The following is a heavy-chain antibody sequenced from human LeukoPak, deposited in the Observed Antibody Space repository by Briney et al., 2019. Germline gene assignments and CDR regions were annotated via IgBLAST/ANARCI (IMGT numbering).Heavy chain of an antibody. CDR2: IIPIFGTA. J-gene: IGHJ5*02. V-gene: IGHV1-69*05. CDR3: ARDHRQRGTLNWFDP. D-gene: IGHD6-25*01. CDR1: GGTFSSYA. Sequence: ASVKVSCKASGGTFSSYAISWVRQAPGQGLEWMGGIIPIFGTANYAQKFQGRVTITTDESTSTAYMELSSLRSEDTAVYYCARDHRQRGTLNWFDPWAQGTLVTVSS.